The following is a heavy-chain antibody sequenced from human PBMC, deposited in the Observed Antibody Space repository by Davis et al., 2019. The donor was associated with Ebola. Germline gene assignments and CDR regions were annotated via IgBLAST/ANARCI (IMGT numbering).Heavy chain of an antibody. CDR2: IYYSGST. V-gene: IGHV4-39*01. D-gene: IGHD3-10*01. CDR3: ARHVLQWFGGLYLSAYFDY. CDR1: GGSISSSSYY. Sequence: SETLSLTCTVSGGSISSSSYYWGWIRQPPGKGLEWIGSIYYSGSTYYNPSLKSRVTISVDTSKNQFSLKLSSVTGADPAVYYCARHVLQWFGGLYLSAYFDYWGQGTLVTVSS. J-gene: IGHJ4*02.